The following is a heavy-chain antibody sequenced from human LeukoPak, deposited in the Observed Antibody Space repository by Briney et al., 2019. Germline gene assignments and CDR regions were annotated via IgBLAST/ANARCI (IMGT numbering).Heavy chain of an antibody. V-gene: IGHV1-2*06. D-gene: IGHD3-22*01. Sequence: GASVKVSCKASGYTFTGYYMHWVRQAPGQGLEWMGRINPNSGGTNYAQKFQGRVTMTRDTSISTAYMALSRLRSDDTAVYYCARGRYYDSSGYLKATWDYWGQGTLVTVSS. J-gene: IGHJ4*02. CDR1: GYTFTGYY. CDR3: ARGRYYDSSGYLKATWDY. CDR2: INPNSGGT.